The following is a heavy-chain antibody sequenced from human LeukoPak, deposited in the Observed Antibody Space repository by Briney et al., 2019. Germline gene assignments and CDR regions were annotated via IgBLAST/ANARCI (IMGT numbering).Heavy chain of an antibody. V-gene: IGHV4-59*01. J-gene: IGHJ4*02. CDR1: SGSIDNYY. CDR3: ARDLELGY. Sequence: SETLSLTCTVSSGSIDNYYWSWIRQPPGEGLEWIGHILYSGTTSYTPSHKSRVTISLDTSKKQFSLKLTSVTAADTAVYYCARDLELGYWGQGILVTVSS. CDR2: ILYSGTT. D-gene: IGHD3-16*01.